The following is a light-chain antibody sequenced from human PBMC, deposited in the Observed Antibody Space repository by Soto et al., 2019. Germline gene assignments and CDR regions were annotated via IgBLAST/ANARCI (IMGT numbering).Light chain of an antibody. V-gene: IGLV2-23*01. CDR1: SSDVGTYNL. CDR2: EGN. Sequence: QPVLTQPASVSGSPGQSITISCTGTSSDVGTYNLVSWYQQKPGKAPKLMIYEGNKRPSGVSTRFSGSKSDNTASLTVSGLQTEDEADYYCCSYAGSSTYVFGTGTKVTVL. CDR3: CSYAGSSTYV. J-gene: IGLJ1*01.